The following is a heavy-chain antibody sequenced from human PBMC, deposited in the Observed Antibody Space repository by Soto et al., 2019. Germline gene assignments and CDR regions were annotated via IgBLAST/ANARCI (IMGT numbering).Heavy chain of an antibody. Sequence: EVQLVESGGGLVLPGGSLRLSCAASGFTFSRYWMHWVRQAPGKGLVWVSRISSYGSDTHYADSVKGRFTISRDNVKNTLYLQMHSLRADDTAVYYSASNYAYAEGYYWYVNDVWGQGTTVTVSS. V-gene: IGHV3-74*01. D-gene: IGHD3-16*01. CDR2: ISSYGSDT. CDR3: ASNYAYAEGYYWYVNDV. J-gene: IGHJ6*02. CDR1: GFTFSRYW.